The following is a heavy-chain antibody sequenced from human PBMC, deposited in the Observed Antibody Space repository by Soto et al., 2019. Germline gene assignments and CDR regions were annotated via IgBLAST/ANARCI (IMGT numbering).Heavy chain of an antibody. J-gene: IGHJ4*02. D-gene: IGHD3-16*01. Sequence: SETLSLTCTVSGGSISSSSYYWGWIRQPPGKGLEWIGSIYYSGSTYYNPSLKSRVTISVDTSKNQFSLKLSSVTAADTAVYYCARTSVKGRLDFDYWGQGTLVTVSS. CDR1: GGSISSSSYY. CDR2: IYYSGST. V-gene: IGHV4-39*01. CDR3: ARTSVKGRLDFDY.